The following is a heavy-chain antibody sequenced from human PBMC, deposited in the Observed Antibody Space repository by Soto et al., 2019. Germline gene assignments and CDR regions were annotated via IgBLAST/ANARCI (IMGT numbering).Heavy chain of an antibody. J-gene: IGHJ5*02. D-gene: IGHD3-22*01. CDR3: ARDFYYDLSGEANH. CDR2: IIPILGTA. CDR1: GGTFSSYT. Sequence: QVQLVQSGAEVKKPGSSVKVSCKASGGTFSSYTISWVRQAPGQGLEWMGKIIPILGTANYAQKFQGRVTITADKSTSTAYMEMSSLRSEDTAVYYCARDFYYDLSGEANHWGQGTLVTVSS. V-gene: IGHV1-69*08.